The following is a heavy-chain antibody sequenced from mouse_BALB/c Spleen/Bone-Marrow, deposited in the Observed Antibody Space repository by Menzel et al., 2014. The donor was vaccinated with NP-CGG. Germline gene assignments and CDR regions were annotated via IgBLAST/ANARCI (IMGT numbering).Heavy chain of an antibody. J-gene: IGHJ1*01. CDR3: ARDEKVRIYWYFDV. CDR2: IRNKANGYTT. D-gene: IGHD2-14*01. V-gene: IGHV7-3*02. Sequence: EVMLVESGGGLVQPGGSLRLSCATSGFTFTDYYMSWVRQPPGKALEWLGFIRNKANGYTTEYSASVKGRFTTSRDNSQSILYLQMNTLRAEDSATYYCARDEKVRIYWYFDVWGAGTTVTVSS. CDR1: GFTFTDYY.